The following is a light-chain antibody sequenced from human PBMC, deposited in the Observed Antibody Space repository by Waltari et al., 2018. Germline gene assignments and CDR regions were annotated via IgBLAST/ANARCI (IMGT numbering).Light chain of an antibody. CDR1: QSISSW. CDR2: KAS. Sequence: DIPMTQYPSTLSSSVGDRVTIPCRASQSISSWLAWYQQKPGKAPKLLIYKASSLESGVPSRFSGSGSGTEFTLTISSLQPDDFATYYCQQYNSYWTFGQGTKVEIK. V-gene: IGKV1-5*03. CDR3: QQYNSYWT. J-gene: IGKJ1*01.